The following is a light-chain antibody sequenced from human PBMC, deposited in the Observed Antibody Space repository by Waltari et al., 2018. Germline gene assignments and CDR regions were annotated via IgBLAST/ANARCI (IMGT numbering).Light chain of an antibody. J-gene: IGKJ3*01. CDR3: QQYDDLPIT. CDR2: AAS. CDR1: RDISRH. Sequence: DIQLSQSPSSLSVFVGDRVTITWRASRDISRHLNWYQQKPGKAPKLLIYAASNLEVGVPSRFGGSGSGTDFSFTISSLQPEDIATYYCQQYDDLPITFGPGTKVDIK. V-gene: IGKV1-33*01.